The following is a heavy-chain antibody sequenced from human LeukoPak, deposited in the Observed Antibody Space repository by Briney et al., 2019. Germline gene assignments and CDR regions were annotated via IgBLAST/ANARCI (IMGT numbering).Heavy chain of an antibody. CDR1: GYTFTSYW. J-gene: IGHJ4*02. D-gene: IGHD3-22*01. Sequence: GESLKISCQVSGYTFTSYWIGWVRQMPGKGLEWMGIIYPGDSDTRYSPSFHGQVTISADKSISTVYLQWSSLKASDTAVYYCARTGRFSSGSYGYWGQGTLVTVSS. CDR2: IYPGDSDT. V-gene: IGHV5-51*01. CDR3: ARTGRFSSGSYGY.